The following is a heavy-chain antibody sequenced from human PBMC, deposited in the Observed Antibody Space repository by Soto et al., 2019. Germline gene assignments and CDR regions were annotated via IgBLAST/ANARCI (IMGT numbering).Heavy chain of an antibody. D-gene: IGHD6-13*01. Sequence: PSETLSLTCAVYGGSFSGYYWSWIRQPPGKGLEWIGEINHSGSTNYNPSLKSRVTISVDTSKNQFSLKLSFVTAADTAVYYCGRARRGSSWYFSGYDYWGQGTLVTVSS. CDR1: GGSFSGYY. CDR2: INHSGST. J-gene: IGHJ4*02. CDR3: GRARRGSSWYFSGYDY. V-gene: IGHV4-34*01.